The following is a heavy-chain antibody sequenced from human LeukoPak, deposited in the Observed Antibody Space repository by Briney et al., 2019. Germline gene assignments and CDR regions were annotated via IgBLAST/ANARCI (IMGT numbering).Heavy chain of an antibody. J-gene: IGHJ4*02. CDR1: GFTFSRYE. CDR3: ARDREDFWSGYFRPDY. D-gene: IGHD3-3*01. V-gene: IGHV3-48*03. CDR2: ISSSGSTI. Sequence: GGSLRLSCAASGFTFSRYEMNWVRQAPGKGLEWVSYISSSGSTIYYADSVKGRFTISRDNAKNSLYLQMNSLRAEDTAVYYCARDREDFWSGYFRPDYWGQGTLVTVSS.